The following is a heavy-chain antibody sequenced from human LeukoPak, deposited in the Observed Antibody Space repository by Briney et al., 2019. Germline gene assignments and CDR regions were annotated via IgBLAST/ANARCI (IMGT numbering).Heavy chain of an antibody. D-gene: IGHD2-15*01. Sequence: GASVKVSCKASGGTFSSYAISWVRQAPGQGLEWMGGIIPIFGTANYAQKFQGRVTITADESTSTAYMELSSLRSEDTAVYYCARILATGPSWFDPWGQGTLVTVSS. CDR1: GGTFSSYA. CDR3: ARILATGPSWFDP. CDR2: IIPIFGTA. V-gene: IGHV1-69*13. J-gene: IGHJ5*02.